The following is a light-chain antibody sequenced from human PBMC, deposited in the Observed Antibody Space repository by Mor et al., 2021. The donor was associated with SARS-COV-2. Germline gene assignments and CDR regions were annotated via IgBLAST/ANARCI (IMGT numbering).Light chain of an antibody. J-gene: IGLJ3*02. Sequence: YAVSKRPSGVPDRFSGSKSGNTASLTISGLQAEDEADYYCCSYAGSSTKVFGGGTKLT. CDR3: CSYAGSSTKV. V-gene: IGLV2-11*01. CDR2: AVS.